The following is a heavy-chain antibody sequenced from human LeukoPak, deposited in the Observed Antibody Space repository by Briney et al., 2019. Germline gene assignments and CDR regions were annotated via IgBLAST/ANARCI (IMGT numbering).Heavy chain of an antibody. Sequence: QSGGSLRLSCAVSGITLSNYGMSWVRQAPGKGLEWVAGISDSGGNTKYAGSVKGRFTISRDNPKNTLYLQMNSLRAEDTAVYFCAKRGVVIRVILVGFHKEAYYFESWGQGALVTVSS. J-gene: IGHJ4*02. CDR1: GITLSNYG. CDR3: AKRGVVIRVILVGFHKEAYYFES. V-gene: IGHV3-23*01. D-gene: IGHD3/OR15-3a*01. CDR2: ISDSGGNT.